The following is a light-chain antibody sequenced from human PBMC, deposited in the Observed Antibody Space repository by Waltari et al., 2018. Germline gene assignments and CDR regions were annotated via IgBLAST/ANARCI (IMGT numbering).Light chain of an antibody. CDR1: SSALGAYKY. J-gene: IGLJ3*02. CDR3: SSFTSTNTLL. CDR2: EVR. V-gene: IGLV2-14*01. Sequence: QSALTQPASVSGSPGQSITIPCTGTSSALGAYKYVSWYQQYPDKAPKLIIYEVRNRPSGVSNRFSGSKSGNTASLSISGLQAEDESDYYCSSFTSTNTLLFGGGTKLTVL.